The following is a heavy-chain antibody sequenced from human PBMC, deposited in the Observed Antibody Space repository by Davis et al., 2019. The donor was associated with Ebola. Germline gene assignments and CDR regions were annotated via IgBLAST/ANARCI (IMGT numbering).Heavy chain of an antibody. Sequence: GESLKISCAASGFLFSKWGMTWVRQASGKGLECVAAISMGGSPADYADSVKGRFTIFRDNSKNMLYLQMNSLTAEDTAVYYCVQGTTACRAWGQGTLVTVSA. CDR3: VQGTTACRA. CDR2: ISMGGSPA. J-gene: IGHJ4*02. CDR1: GFLFSKWG. D-gene: IGHD1-26*01. V-gene: IGHV3-23*01.